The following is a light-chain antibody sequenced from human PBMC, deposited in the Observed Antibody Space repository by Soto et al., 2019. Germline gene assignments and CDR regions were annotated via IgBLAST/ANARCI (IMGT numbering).Light chain of an antibody. CDR1: SSDIGAYNS. J-gene: IGLJ7*01. CDR3: ASYTSARIRV. V-gene: IGLV2-14*03. CDR2: DVS. Sequence: QSALTQPASVSASPGQSITISCTGTSSDIGAYNSVSWYQQHPGKAPQLMIYDVSYRPSGISSRFSGSKSGNTASLAISGLQADDDADYYCASYTSARIRVFGGGTQLTSS.